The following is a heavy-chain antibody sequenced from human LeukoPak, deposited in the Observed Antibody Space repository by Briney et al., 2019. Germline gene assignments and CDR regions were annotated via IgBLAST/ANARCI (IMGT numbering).Heavy chain of an antibody. J-gene: IGHJ6*04. D-gene: IGHD2-2*01. CDR3: ARGDYGHCSSTSCYGYYYYGMDV. CDR1: GFTFSSYG. Sequence: PGRSLRLSCAASGFTFSSYGMHWVRQAPGKGLEWVSFISYDGGNKYYVDSVKGRFTISRDNAKNSLYLQMNSLRAEDTAVYYCARGDYGHCSSTSCYGYYYYGMDVWGKGTTVTVSS. CDR2: ISYDGGNK. V-gene: IGHV3-30*03.